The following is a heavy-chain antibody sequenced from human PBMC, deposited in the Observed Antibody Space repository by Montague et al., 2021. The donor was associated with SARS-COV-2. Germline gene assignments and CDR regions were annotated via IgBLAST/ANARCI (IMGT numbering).Heavy chain of an antibody. D-gene: IGHD3-10*01. J-gene: IGHJ4*02. CDR1: GYSFTSYW. V-gene: IGHV5-10-1*01. Sequence: QSGAEVKKPGESLRISCQGSGYSFTSYWISWVRQMPGKGLEWMGRIDPSDPYMNYSPSFEGHVTMSTDKSINTAYLEWSSLKASDSGMYYCATVRVLRGGVITLDYWGQGTLVTVSS. CDR3: ATVRVLRGGVITLDY. CDR2: IDPSDPYM.